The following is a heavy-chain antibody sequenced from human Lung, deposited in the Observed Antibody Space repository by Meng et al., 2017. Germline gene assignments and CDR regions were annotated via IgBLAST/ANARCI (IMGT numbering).Heavy chain of an antibody. J-gene: IGHJ4*02. D-gene: IGHD6-25*01. V-gene: IGHV1-2*06. CDR1: GYNFPDYY. CDR2: INPKSGDT. Sequence: GQLVRVGAEVKKPGAPVKVSCKPSGYNFPDYYIHWVRRAPGQGLEWMGRINPKSGDTHYAQKFQARVTMTGDTSISTAYMELSGLRSDDTAMYYCARDEDISAAGKLFGDYWGQGTLVTVSS. CDR3: ARDEDISAAGKLFGDY.